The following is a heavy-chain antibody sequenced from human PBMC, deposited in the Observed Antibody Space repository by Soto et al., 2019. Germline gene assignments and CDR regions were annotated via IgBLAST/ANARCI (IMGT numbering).Heavy chain of an antibody. CDR1: GDSVTSHY. J-gene: IGHJ4*02. Sequence: SETLSLTCSFSGDSVTSHYLTWIRQSPEKGLEWIGYMHYTGFSHYNPSLKSRLTISVDRSKNQFTLQLSSVTAADTAVYYCARGYYDSSGYFLIYYFDYWGQGTLVTVSS. V-gene: IGHV4-59*02. CDR3: ARGYYDSSGYFLIYYFDY. D-gene: IGHD3-22*01. CDR2: MHYTGFS.